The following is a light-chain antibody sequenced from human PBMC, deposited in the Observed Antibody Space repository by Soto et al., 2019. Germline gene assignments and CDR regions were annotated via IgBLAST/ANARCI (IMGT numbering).Light chain of an antibody. CDR3: QQYKDWPTT. Sequence: EIVLTQSGPTLFLSTGERATLPCRASQSVSSYSAWYQQKPGQAPRLLVDGASTGATGIPARFSGSGAGTDFTLTITRLQSEDFGVYFCQQYKDWPTTFGQGTKLDIK. J-gene: IGKJ1*01. CDR2: GAS. CDR1: QSVSSY. V-gene: IGKV3-15*01.